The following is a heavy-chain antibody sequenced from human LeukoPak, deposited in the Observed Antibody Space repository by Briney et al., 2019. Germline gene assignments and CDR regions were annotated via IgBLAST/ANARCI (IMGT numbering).Heavy chain of an antibody. V-gene: IGHV1-69*05. CDR1: GGTFSSYA. CDR3: ARDPSPYGSGSYHFDY. CDR2: IIPIFGTA. J-gene: IGHJ4*02. D-gene: IGHD3-10*01. Sequence: ASVKVSCKASGGTFSSYAISWVRQAPGQGLEWMGRIIPIFGTANYARKLQGRVTITTDESTSTAYMELGSLRSEDTAVYYCARDPSPYGSGSYHFDYWGEGALVTVSS.